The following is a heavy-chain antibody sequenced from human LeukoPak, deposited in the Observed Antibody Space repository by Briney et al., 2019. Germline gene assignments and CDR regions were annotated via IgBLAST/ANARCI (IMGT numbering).Heavy chain of an antibody. Sequence: SETLSLTCTVSGGSISSGGHYWSWIRQSPGEGLEWIGYIHNSGRTNYNPSLKSRVTGFVDTSKNQVSLRLSSVTAADTAVYYCARHGTISSESYFDYWGRGALVTVSS. CDR2: IHNSGRT. J-gene: IGHJ4*02. D-gene: IGHD1-14*01. CDR1: GGSISSGGHY. CDR3: ARHGTISSESYFDY. V-gene: IGHV4-61*08.